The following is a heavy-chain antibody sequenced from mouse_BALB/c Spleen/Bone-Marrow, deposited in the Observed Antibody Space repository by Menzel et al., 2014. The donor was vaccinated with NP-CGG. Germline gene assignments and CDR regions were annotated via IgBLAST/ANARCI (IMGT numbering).Heavy chain of an antibody. J-gene: IGHJ3*01. CDR2: IDPETGGT. CDR1: GYTFTDYK. CDR3: TIVAY. Sequence: QVQLKQSGAELVRPGTSVTLSCKASGYTFTDYKVHWVKQTPVHGLEWIGLIDPETGGTAYNQRFKGKAIMTADKSSSTAYMDLRSLTSEDSAVYYCTIVAYWGQGTLVTVSA. V-gene: IGHV1-15*01.